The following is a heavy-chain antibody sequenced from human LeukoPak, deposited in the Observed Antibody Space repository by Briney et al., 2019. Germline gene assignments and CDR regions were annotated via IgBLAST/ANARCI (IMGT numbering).Heavy chain of an antibody. CDR2: INPSGGST. J-gene: IGHJ6*02. CDR3: AREEWYYDSGGYPTKIDGYYYYGMDV. V-gene: IGHV1-46*01. D-gene: IGHD3-22*01. CDR1: GYTFTSYY. Sequence: ASVKVSCKASGYTFTSYYMHWVRQAPGQGLEWMGIINPSGGSTSYAQKFQGRVTMTRDTSTSTVYMELSSLRSEDTAVYYCAREEWYYDSGGYPTKIDGYYYYGMDVWGQGTTVTVSS.